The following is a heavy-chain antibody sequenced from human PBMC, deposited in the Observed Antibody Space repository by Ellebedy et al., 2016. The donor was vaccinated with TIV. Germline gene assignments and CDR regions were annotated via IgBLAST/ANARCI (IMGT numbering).Heavy chain of an antibody. J-gene: IGHJ3*02. Sequence: MPSETLSLTCTVPRDSISSYYWSWIRQPPGKGLAWIGHIYYSGGAKYNPYLKSRVTISVDTSKNQFSLKLSSVTAADTAVYYCARSYKRTARDAFDIWGQGTMVTVSS. CDR2: IYYSGGA. CDR3: ARSYKRTARDAFDI. V-gene: IGHV4-59*01. CDR1: RDSISSYY. D-gene: IGHD1-14*01.